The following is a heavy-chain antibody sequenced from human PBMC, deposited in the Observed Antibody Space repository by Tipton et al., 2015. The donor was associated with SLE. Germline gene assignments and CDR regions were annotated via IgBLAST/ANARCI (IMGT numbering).Heavy chain of an antibody. CDR2: LYHSGNT. V-gene: IGHV4-30-2*01. Sequence: TLSLTCAVSGVSISNGGYSWGWIRLTPGRGLEWIGYLYHSGNTYYNPSLKSRITISLDKSNNHFSLRLSSLTAADTAVYYCARGPDYSNYYFYRMDVWGQGTTVTVSS. CDR1: GVSISNGGYS. D-gene: IGHD4-11*01. CDR3: ARGPDYSNYYFYRMDV. J-gene: IGHJ6*02.